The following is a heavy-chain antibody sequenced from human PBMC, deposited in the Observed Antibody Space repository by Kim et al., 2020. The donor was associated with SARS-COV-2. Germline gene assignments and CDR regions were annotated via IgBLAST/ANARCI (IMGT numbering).Heavy chain of an antibody. CDR1: GFTFSSYS. Sequence: GGSLRLSCAASGFTFSSYSMNWVRQAPGKGLEWVSSISSSSSYIYYADSVKGRFTISRDNAKNSLYLQMNSLRAEDTAVYYCARDMAEAVRGEHSRSDWGQGTLVTVSS. V-gene: IGHV3-21*01. CDR3: ARDMAEAVRGEHSRSD. CDR2: ISSSSSYI. D-gene: IGHD3-10*01. J-gene: IGHJ4*02.